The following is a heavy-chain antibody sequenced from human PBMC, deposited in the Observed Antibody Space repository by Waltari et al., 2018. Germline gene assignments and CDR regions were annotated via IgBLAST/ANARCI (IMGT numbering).Heavy chain of an antibody. CDR3: ARGASINLSSAFDP. V-gene: IGHV1-2*06. CDR2: INPNSGAS. CDR1: GYTFNAFY. J-gene: IGHJ5*01. Sequence: QVQLVQSGAEVKKPGASVKVSCKASGYTFNAFYIHWVRQAPGQGLEWMGRINPNSGASNYAVKLQGRISLTRDMSLNTAFMELSRLTSDDTAVYYCARGASINLSSAFDPWGQGTLVTVSS. D-gene: IGHD3-9*01.